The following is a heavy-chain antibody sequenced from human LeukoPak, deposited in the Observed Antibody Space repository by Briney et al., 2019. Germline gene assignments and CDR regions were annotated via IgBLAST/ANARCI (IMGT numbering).Heavy chain of an antibody. CDR1: GYXFTSYY. CDR3: ARAQRSGYEDH. V-gene: IGHV1-46*01. Sequence: VASVKVSCKASGYXFTSYYIHWVRQAPGQGLEWMGIINPSGGSTSYAQKFQGRVTMTRDTSTSTVYMELSSLRPEDTAVYYCARAQRSGYEDHWGQGTLVTVSS. CDR2: INPSGGST. J-gene: IGHJ4*02. D-gene: IGHD3-22*01.